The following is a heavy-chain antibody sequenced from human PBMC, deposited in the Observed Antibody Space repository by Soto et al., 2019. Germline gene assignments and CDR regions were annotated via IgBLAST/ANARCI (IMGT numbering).Heavy chain of an antibody. D-gene: IGHD4-17*01. CDR3: ARRLYGDYDY. CDR2: ISTYNGNT. Sequence: QAQLVQSGAEVKEPGASVKVSCKASGYSFTTSGITWVRQAPGQGLEWMGWISTYNGNTNYAQKLQDRVTLTTDTSTSTAYMVLRSLRSADTAVYYCARRLYGDYDYWGPGTLVTVSS. CDR1: GYSFTTSG. J-gene: IGHJ4*02. V-gene: IGHV1-18*01.